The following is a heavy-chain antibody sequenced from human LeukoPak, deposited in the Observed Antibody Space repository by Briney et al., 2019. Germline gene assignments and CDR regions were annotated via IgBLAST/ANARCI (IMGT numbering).Heavy chain of an antibody. V-gene: IGHV4-59*08. CDR1: GGSINSYY. CDR2: IYYSGST. D-gene: IGHD5-24*01. J-gene: IGHJ4*02. CDR3: ARGARAGYNLEPFDY. Sequence: SETLSLTCSVSGGSINSYYWSWIRQPPGKGLEWLGYIYYSGSTKYNPSLKSRISISVDTSKNQFSLKLSSVTAADTAVYYCARGARAGYNLEPFDYWGQGTLVTVSS.